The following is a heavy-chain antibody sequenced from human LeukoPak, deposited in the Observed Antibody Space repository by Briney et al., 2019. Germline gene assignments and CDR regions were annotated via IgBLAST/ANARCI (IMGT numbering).Heavy chain of an antibody. D-gene: IGHD3-3*01. CDR3: ARLGSDFWSRYYFDY. V-gene: IGHV4-59*08. CDR2: IYYSGST. Sequence: SETLSLTCTVSGGSISSYYWSWIRQPPGKGLEWIGYIYYSGSTNYNPSLKSRVTISVDTSKNQFSLKLSSVTAADTAVYYCARLGSDFWSRYYFDYWGQGTLVTVSS. CDR1: GGSISSYY. J-gene: IGHJ4*02.